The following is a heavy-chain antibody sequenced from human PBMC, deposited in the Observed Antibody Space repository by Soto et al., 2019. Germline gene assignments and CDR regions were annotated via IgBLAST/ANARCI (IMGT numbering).Heavy chain of an antibody. CDR2: VYHTGRT. Sequence: PSETLSLTSTVSGGSFKSGSYSWSWIRQPPGKGLEWIGYVYHTGRTSYNPSLKSRVSISMDTSKNQFSLTLDSVTAADPAVYFCARDFAYFDSWGKGTLVTVSS. V-gene: IGHV4-61*01. CDR3: ARDFAYFDS. CDR1: GGSFKSGSYS. D-gene: IGHD3-3*01. J-gene: IGHJ4*02.